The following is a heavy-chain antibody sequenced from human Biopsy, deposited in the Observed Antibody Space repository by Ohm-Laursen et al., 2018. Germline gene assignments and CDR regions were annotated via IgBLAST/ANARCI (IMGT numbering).Heavy chain of an antibody. V-gene: IGHV3-23*01. CDR2: INGSGGST. CDR3: ARDLYDFCGGCPFDP. Sequence: GSLRLSCTASGFTFSSHAMSWVRQAPGKGLECVSVINGSGGSTYYADPVKGRFTISRDNSKNTLYLQMNSLGAEGTAMYYCARDLYDFCGGCPFDPWGQGTLVTVS. J-gene: IGHJ5*02. CDR1: GFTFSSHA. D-gene: IGHD3-3*01.